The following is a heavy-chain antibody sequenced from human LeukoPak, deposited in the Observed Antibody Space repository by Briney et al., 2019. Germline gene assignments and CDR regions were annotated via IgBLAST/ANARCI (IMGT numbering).Heavy chain of an antibody. D-gene: IGHD3-3*01. J-gene: IGHJ3*02. Sequence: SVKVSCKASGGTFSSYAISWVRQAPGQGLEWMGGIIPIFGTANYAQKFQGRVTITADESTSTAYMELSSLRSEDTAVYYCARGEDYDFSGGFRGAFDIWGQGTMVTVSS. CDR3: ARGEDYDFSGGFRGAFDI. CDR2: IIPIFGTA. V-gene: IGHV1-69*01. CDR1: GGTFSSYA.